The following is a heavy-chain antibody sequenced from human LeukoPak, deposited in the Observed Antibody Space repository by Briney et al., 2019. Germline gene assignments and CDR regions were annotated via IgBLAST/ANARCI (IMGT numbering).Heavy chain of an antibody. J-gene: IGHJ4*02. CDR2: IFSGGST. D-gene: IGHD5-18*01. CDR3: AKSHGYSYGFDY. CDR1: GFTVSNNY. V-gene: IGHV3-66*01. Sequence: PGGSLRLSCAASGFTVSNNYMSWVRQAPGKGLEWVSIIFSGGSTYYAGSVKGRFTISRDSSKNTLYLQMNSLRAEDTAVYYCAKSHGYSYGFDYWGQGTLVTVSS.